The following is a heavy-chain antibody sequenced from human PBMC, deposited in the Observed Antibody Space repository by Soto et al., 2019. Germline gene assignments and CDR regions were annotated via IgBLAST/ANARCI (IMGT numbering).Heavy chain of an antibody. J-gene: IGHJ4*02. V-gene: IGHV2-26*01. CDR1: GFSLSNARMG. D-gene: IGHD2-2*01. CDR2: IFSNDEK. Sequence: SGPTLVNPTETLTLTRTVSGFSLSNARMGVSWIRQPPGKALEWLAHIFSNDEKSYSTSLKSRLTISKDTSKSQVVLTMTNMDPVDTATYYCARIANSQVVGYDYWGQGTLVTVSS. CDR3: ARIANSQVVGYDY.